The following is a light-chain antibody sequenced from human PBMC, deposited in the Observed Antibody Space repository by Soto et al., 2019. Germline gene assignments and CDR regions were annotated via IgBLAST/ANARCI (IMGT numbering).Light chain of an antibody. J-gene: IGKJ4*01. Sequence: DLQMTQSPSSLSASVGDRVTITCRASQSISSHLNWYQQKAGKAPKLLIYAASILQSGVPSRFSGSGPGTDFTLTISSLQPEDFATYYCQQSYSTPRTFGGGTKVEIK. V-gene: IGKV1-39*01. CDR3: QQSYSTPRT. CDR2: AAS. CDR1: QSISSH.